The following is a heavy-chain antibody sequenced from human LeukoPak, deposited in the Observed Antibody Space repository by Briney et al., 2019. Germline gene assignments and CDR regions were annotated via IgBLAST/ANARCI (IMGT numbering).Heavy chain of an antibody. D-gene: IGHD3-22*01. J-gene: IGHJ4*02. V-gene: IGHV3-74*01. CDR2: INSDGSST. CDR3: ASGSSGYYYGALDC. Sequence: PGGSLRLSCAASGFTFSSYWMHWVRQAPGKGLVWVSRINSDGSSTSYADSVKGRFTISRDNAKNTLYLQMNSLRAEDTAVYYCASGSSGYYYGALDCWGQGTLVTVSS. CDR1: GFTFSSYW.